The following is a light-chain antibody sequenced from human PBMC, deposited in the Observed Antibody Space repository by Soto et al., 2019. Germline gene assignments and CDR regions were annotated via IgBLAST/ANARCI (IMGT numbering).Light chain of an antibody. V-gene: IGKV3-20*01. J-gene: IGKJ2*01. Sequence: EIVLTQSPGTLSFSPGERATLSCRASQTVISSYLAWYQQKPGQAPRLLIFGASSRATGIPDRFSGSGSGTDFTLTISGLEPDDCALYYCLQYGGSPRTFGQGTKLEIK. CDR1: QTVISSY. CDR2: GAS. CDR3: LQYGGSPRT.